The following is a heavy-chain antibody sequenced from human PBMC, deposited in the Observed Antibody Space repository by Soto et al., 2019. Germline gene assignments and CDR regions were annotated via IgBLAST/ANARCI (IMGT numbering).Heavy chain of an antibody. CDR1: GYTFTGHY. CDR3: GRGRSGQIVVFY. Sequence: ASVKVSCKASGYTFTGHYIHWVRQAPEQGPEWMGEIGPESGATRYAQKFQGRVTMTRDMSITTVYMELNNLSPDDTAVYYCGRGRSGQIVVFYWSQGTPVTVSS. CDR2: IGPESGAT. D-gene: IGHD1-26*01. J-gene: IGHJ4*02. V-gene: IGHV1-2*02.